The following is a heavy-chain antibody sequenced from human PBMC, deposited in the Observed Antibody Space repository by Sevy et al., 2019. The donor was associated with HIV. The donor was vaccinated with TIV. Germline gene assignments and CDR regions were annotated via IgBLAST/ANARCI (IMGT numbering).Heavy chain of an antibody. J-gene: IGHJ3*02. Sequence: GGSLRLSCAASGFTFSSYSMNWVRQAPGKGLEWVSSISSSSSYIYYADSVKGRFTISRDNAKNSLYLQMNSLRAEDTAVYYCARAPSYSSSWANDAFDIRGQGTMVTVSS. D-gene: IGHD6-13*01. CDR2: ISSSSSYI. CDR1: GFTFSSYS. CDR3: ARAPSYSSSWANDAFDI. V-gene: IGHV3-21*01.